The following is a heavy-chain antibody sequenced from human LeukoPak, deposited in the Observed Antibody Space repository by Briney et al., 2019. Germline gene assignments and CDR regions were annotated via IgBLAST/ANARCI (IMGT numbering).Heavy chain of an antibody. V-gene: IGHV3-15*01. CDR3: TTGGVLLWF. Sequence: GGSLRLSCAASGFTFSNSWMSWVRQAPGKGLEWVGRIKSKTDGGTTDYAAPVKGRFTISRDNAKNTLYLQMSRLKTEDTAVYYCTTGGVLLWFGDQGTLVTVSS. CDR2: IKSKTDGGTT. J-gene: IGHJ4*02. CDR1: GFTFSNSW. D-gene: IGHD3-10*01.